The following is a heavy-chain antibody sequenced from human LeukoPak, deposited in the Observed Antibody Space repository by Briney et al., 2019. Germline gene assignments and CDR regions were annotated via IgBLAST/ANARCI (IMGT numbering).Heavy chain of an antibody. J-gene: IGHJ4*02. V-gene: IGHV4-59*01. CDR2: IYYSGST. D-gene: IGHD1-26*01. Sequence: PLETLSLTCTVSGGSISSYYWSWIRQPPGKGLEWIGYIYYSGSTNYNPSLKSRVTISVDTSKNQFSLKLSSVTAADTAVYYCARGRYSGSYFYFDYWGQGTLVTVSS. CDR3: ARGRYSGSYFYFDY. CDR1: GGSISSYY.